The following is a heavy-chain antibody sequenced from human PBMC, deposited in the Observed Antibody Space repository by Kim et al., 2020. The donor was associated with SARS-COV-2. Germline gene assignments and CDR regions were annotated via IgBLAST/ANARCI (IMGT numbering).Heavy chain of an antibody. CDR3: ARSVANCGIDV. D-gene: IGHD1-1*01. CDR1: GESISSSYW. Sequence: SETLSLTCGVSGESISSSYWWSWVRQPPERGLEWIGQIYHPGNTYYNPSLKSRVSISADKSKNQLSLTFTSVTAADTAHYYCARSVANCGIDVGGHWTT. J-gene: IGHJ6*02. CDR2: IYHPGNT. V-gene: IGHV4-4*02.